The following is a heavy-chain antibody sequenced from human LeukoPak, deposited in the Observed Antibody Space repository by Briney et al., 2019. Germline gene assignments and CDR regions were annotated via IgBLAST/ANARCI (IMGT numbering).Heavy chain of an antibody. CDR3: ARGNYYDSSGYSSYYFDY. CDR2: INHSGST. D-gene: IGHD3-22*01. V-gene: IGHV4-34*01. J-gene: IGHJ4*02. Sequence: SETLSLTCAVYGGSLSGYYWSWIRQPPGKGLEWIGEINHSGSTNYNPSLKSRVTISVDTSKNQFSLKLSSVTAADTAVYYCARGNYYDSSGYSSYYFDYWGQGTLVTVSS. CDR1: GGSLSGYY.